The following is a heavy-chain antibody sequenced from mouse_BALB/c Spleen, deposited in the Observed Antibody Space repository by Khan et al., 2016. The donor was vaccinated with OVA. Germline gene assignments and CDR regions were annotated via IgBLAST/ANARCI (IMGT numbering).Heavy chain of an antibody. CDR2: IDPFSGGA. J-gene: IGHJ3*01. Sequence: VQLQQSGPELMKPGAAVKISCKASGYSFTTYYIHWVLQSHGTSLEWIGYIDPFSGGATYNQKFTGKATLTVDKSSSTAYINLSNLTSDDSAVYYCTRHGYVAWFTYWGQGTLVTVSA. CDR3: TRHGYVAWFTY. D-gene: IGHD2-2*01. CDR1: GYSFTTYY. V-gene: IGHV1S135*01.